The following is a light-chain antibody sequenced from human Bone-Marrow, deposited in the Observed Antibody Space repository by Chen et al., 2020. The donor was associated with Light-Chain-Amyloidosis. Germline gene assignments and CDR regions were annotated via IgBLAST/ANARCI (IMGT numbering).Light chain of an antibody. V-gene: IGLV3-21*02. Sequence: SYVLTQPSSVSVAPGQTATIACGGNTIGSTSVHWYQQTPGQAPLLVVYDDSDRPSGIPERVSGSNSGITATLTISRVEAGDEADYYCQVWDRRSDRPVFGGGTKLTVL. CDR3: QVWDRRSDRPV. CDR2: DDS. CDR1: TIGSTS. J-gene: IGLJ3*02.